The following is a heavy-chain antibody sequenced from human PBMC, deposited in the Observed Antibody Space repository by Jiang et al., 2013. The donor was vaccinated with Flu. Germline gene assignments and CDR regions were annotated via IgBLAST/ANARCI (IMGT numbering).Heavy chain of an antibody. CDR3: ARVLPGRFLEWLHRSYFDY. D-gene: IGHD3-3*01. Sequence: LLKPSETLSLTCAVYGGSFSGYYWSWIRQPPGKGLEWIGEINHSGSTNYNPSLKSRVTISVDTSKNQFSLKLSSVTAADTAVYYCARVLPGRFLEWLHRSYFDYWGQGTLVTVSS. J-gene: IGHJ4*02. CDR1: GGSFSGYY. V-gene: IGHV4-34*01. CDR2: INHSGST.